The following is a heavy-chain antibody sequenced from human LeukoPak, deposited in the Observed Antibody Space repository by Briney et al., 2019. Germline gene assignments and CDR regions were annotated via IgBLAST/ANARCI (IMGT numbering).Heavy chain of an antibody. D-gene: IGHD3-22*01. CDR1: GGSISSGGYS. J-gene: IGHJ4*02. V-gene: IGHV4-30-2*01. CDR3: ARGEGYYYDAPTFDY. CDR2: IYHSGST. Sequence: PSQTLSLTCAVSGGSISSGGYSWSWIRQPPGKGLEWIGYIYHSGSTYYNPSLKSRVTISVDRSKNQFSLKLSSVTAADTAVYYCARGEGYYYDAPTFDYWGQGTLVTVSS.